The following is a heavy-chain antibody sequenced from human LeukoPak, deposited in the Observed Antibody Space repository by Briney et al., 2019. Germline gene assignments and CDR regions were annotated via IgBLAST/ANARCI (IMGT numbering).Heavy chain of an antibody. CDR1: GFTFSSYS. D-gene: IGHD3-22*01. J-gene: IGHJ4*02. V-gene: IGHV3-21*01. CDR3: ARDRELTYYYDSSGCDY. CDR2: ISSSSSYI. Sequence: PGGSLRLSCAASGFTFSSYSMNWVRQAPGKGLEWVSSISSSSSYIYYADSVKGRFTISRDNAKNSLYLQMNSLRAEDTAVYYCARDRELTYYYDSSGCDYWGQGTLVTVSS.